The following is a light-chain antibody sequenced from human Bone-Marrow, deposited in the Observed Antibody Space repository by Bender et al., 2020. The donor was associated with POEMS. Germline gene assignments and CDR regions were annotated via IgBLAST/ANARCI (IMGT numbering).Light chain of an antibody. CDR1: NSVLGTYGL. V-gene: IGLV2-23*01. CDR2: EAT. Sequence: QSALTQPASVSGSPGQSITISCSGANSVLGTYGLVSWYQEHPGKAPKLMIYEATKRPSGVSNRFSGSKSGITASLTISGLQAEDEAHYHCCSYVRGFSWLFGGGTNLAVL. CDR3: CSYVRGFSWL. J-gene: IGLJ3*02.